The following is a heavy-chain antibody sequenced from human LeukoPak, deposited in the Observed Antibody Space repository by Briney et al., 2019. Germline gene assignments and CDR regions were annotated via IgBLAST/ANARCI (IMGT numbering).Heavy chain of an antibody. D-gene: IGHD1-14*01. CDR2: INPSGSAT. J-gene: IGHJ4*02. CDR1: GNXFTNNF. V-gene: IGHV1-46*01. Sequence: WASVTVSCKASGNXFTNNFIHWVRQAPGQGLEWMGLINPSGSATTYPQKLQGRVTMTRDTSTNTVYMELSSLRSEDTAVYYCATDLPTGFGLTAYWGQGTLVTVSS. CDR3: ATDLPTGFGLTAY.